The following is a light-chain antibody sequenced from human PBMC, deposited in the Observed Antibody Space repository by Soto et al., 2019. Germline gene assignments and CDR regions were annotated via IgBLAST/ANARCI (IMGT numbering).Light chain of an antibody. CDR1: SSDFGNYNL. CDR3: CSCTRSNTHV. V-gene: IGLV2-23*02. J-gene: IGLJ1*01. Sequence: QSALTQPASVSGSPGQSITISCTGTSSDFGNYNLVSWYQQHPGKVPKLILFEVNKRPSGVSGRFSGSKSGNTASLTISGLQAEDEADYYCCSCTRSNTHVFGTGTKLTVL. CDR2: EVN.